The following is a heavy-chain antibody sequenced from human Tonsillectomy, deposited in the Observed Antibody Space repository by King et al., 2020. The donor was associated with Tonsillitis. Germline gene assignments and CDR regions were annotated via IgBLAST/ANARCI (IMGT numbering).Heavy chain of an antibody. CDR1: GGTFSSYA. J-gene: IGHJ4*02. D-gene: IGHD2-2*01. V-gene: IGHV1-69*01. CDR3: ARGYCSSTSCSYFDS. Sequence: QVQLVESGAEVKKPGSSVKVSCKASGGTFSSYAISWVQQAPGQGLEWMGGIIPIFDTANYAQNFQGRVTITADESTTTAYMELSSLRSEDTAVYYCARGYCSSTSCSYFDSWGQGTLVTVSS. CDR2: IIPIFDTA.